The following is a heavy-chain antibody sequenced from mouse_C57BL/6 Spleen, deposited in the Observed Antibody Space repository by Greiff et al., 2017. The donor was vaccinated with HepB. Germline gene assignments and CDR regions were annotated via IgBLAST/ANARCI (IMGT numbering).Heavy chain of an antibody. Sequence: EVQLQQSGPELVKPGASVKIPCKASGYTFTDYNMDWVKQSHGKSLEWIGDINPNNGGTIYNQKFKGKATLTVDKSSSTAYMNLRSLTSEYTAVYYCARVRADYYGSSYVYFDYWGQGTTLTVSS. D-gene: IGHD1-1*01. V-gene: IGHV1-18*01. CDR2: INPNNGGT. CDR1: GYTFTDYN. J-gene: IGHJ2*01. CDR3: ARVRADYYGSSYVYFDY.